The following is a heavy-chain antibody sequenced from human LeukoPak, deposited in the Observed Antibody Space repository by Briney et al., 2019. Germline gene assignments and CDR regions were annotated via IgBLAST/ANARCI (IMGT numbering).Heavy chain of an antibody. CDR2: VHTSGST. CDR3: ARDSAPSDWNYDY. D-gene: IGHD1-7*01. J-gene: IGHJ4*02. V-gene: IGHV4-61*02. Sequence: PSETLSLTCNVSGGSISSGSYFWSWIRQPAGKSLEWIGRVHTSGSTNYKPYLLGRITISLDTSKNQFSLKLSSVTAADTAVYYCARDSAPSDWNYDYWGQGTLVTVSS. CDR1: GGSISSGSYF.